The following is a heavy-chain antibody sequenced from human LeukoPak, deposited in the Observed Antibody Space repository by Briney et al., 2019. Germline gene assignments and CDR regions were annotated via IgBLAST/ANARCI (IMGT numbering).Heavy chain of an antibody. J-gene: IGHJ4*02. V-gene: IGHV3-30*02. Sequence: SGGSLRLSCAASGFTFISYAMYWVRQAPGKGLEGVAFIRYDGSNKYYADSVKGRFTISRDNSKNTLYLQMNSLRAEDTAVYYCAKAPYSGSYYCPDYWGQRNPVTVSS. CDR3: AKAPYSGSYYCPDY. CDR1: GFTFISYA. D-gene: IGHD1-26*01. CDR2: IRYDGSNK.